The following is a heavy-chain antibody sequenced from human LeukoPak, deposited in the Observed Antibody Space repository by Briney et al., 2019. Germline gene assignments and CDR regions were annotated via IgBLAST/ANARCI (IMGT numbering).Heavy chain of an antibody. CDR1: GYTFTGYY. CDR3: ARDRRYYDILTGYSYFDY. D-gene: IGHD3-9*01. V-gene: IGHV1-2*02. CDR2: INPNSGGT. J-gene: IGHJ4*02. Sequence: ASVKVSCKASGYTFTGYYMHWVRQAPGQGLEWMGWINPNSGGTNYAQKFQGRVTMTRDTSISTAYMELSSLRSEDTAVYYCARDRRYYDILTGYSYFDYWGQGTLVTVSS.